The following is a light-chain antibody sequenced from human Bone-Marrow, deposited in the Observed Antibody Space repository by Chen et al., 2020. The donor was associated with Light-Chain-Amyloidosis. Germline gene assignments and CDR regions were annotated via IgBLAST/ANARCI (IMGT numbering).Light chain of an antibody. CDR2: RHT. J-gene: IGLJ2*01. Sequence: SYELPQPPSVSVSPGQTARIPRPGDDLPTKYAYWYQQKPGQAPVLVIHRHTERPSGISERFSGSSSGTTATLTISGVQAEDEADYHCQSADSSGTYEVIFGGGTKLTVL. CDR3: QSADSSGTYEVI. V-gene: IGLV3-25*03. CDR1: DLPTKY.